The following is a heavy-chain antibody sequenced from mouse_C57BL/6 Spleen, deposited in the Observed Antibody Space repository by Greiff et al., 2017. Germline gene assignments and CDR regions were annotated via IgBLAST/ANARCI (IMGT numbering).Heavy chain of an antibody. J-gene: IGHJ1*03. CDR2: ISSGSSTI. CDR3: ASPTVVGRGGYFEV. Sequence: EVKLMESGGGLVKPGGSLKLSCAASGFTFSDYGMHWVRQAPERGLEWVAYISSGSSTIYYADTVKGRFTISRDNAKNTLFLQMTSLRSEDTAMYYCASPTVVGRGGYFEVWGTGTTVTVSS. D-gene: IGHD1-1*01. CDR1: GFTFSDYG. V-gene: IGHV5-17*01.